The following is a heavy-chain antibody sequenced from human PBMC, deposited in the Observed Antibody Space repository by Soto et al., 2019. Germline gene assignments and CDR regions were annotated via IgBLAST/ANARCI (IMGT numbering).Heavy chain of an antibody. D-gene: IGHD6-19*01. CDR1: GFTFSSYA. CDR2: ISGGGGRT. J-gene: IGHJ4*02. Sequence: GGSLRLSCAASGFTFSSYAMSWVRQAPGKGLEWVSTISGGGGRTYYADSVKGRFSISRDNSKNTLYLQMNSLRAEDTALYYCAKRGSGAVAFDYWGQGTLVTVSS. V-gene: IGHV3-23*01. CDR3: AKRGSGAVAFDY.